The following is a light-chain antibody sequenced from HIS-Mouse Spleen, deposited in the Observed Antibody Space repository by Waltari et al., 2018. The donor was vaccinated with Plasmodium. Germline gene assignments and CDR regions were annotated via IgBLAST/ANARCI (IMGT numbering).Light chain of an antibody. CDR3: NSRDSSGNHWV. V-gene: IGLV3-19*01. CDR1: SLRSYY. Sequence: AVSVALGQTVRITCQGDSLRSYYASWYQQKPGQAPVLVIYGKNNRPSGIPDRFSGSSSGNTASLTITGAQAEDEADYYCNSRDSSGNHWVFGGGTKLTVL. CDR2: GKN. J-gene: IGLJ3*02.